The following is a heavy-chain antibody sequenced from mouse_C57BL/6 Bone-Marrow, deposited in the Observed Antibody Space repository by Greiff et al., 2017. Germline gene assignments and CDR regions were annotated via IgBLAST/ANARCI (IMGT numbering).Heavy chain of an antibody. V-gene: IGHV1-39*01. J-gene: IGHJ4*01. CDR1: GYSFTDYN. CDR3: ASQGDITPYAMDY. Sequence: EVQLQQSGPELVKPGASVKISCKASGYSFTDYNMNWVKQSNGKSLEWIGVINPNYGTTSYNQKFKGKATLTVDQSSSTAYMQLNSLTSEDSAVYYCASQGDITPYAMDYWCQGTSVTVSS. D-gene: IGHD1-1*01. CDR2: INPNYGTT.